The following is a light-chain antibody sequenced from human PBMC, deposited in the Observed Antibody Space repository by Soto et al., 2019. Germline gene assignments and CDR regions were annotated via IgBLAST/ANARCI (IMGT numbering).Light chain of an antibody. CDR3: QQSYSTLIT. J-gene: IGKJ5*01. CDR2: GAS. V-gene: IGKV1-39*01. Sequence: DIQMTQSPSSLSVSVGDRVTITCRASQSISSYLNWYQQKPGKAPKLLIYGASSLQSGVPSRFSGSGSGTDFTLTISSLQPEDFSTYYCQQSYSTLITFGQGTRLEIK. CDR1: QSISSY.